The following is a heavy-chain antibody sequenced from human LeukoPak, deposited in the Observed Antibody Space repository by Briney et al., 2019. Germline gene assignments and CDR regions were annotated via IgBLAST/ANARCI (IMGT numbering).Heavy chain of an antibody. CDR2: ISGSGGST. V-gene: IGHV3-23*01. CDR3: AKGPSRRGELLGF. D-gene: IGHD1-26*01. Sequence: GGSLGLLCAASGFTFSSYAMSWVRQAPGKGLEWVSAISGSGGSTYYADSVKGRFTISRDNSKNTLYLQMNSLRAEDTAVYYCAKGPSRRGELLGFWGQGTLVTVSS. J-gene: IGHJ4*02. CDR1: GFTFSSYA.